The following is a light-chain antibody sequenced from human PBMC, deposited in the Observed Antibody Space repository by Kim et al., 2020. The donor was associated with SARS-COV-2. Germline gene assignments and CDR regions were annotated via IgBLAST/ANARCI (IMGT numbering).Light chain of an antibody. V-gene: IGKV3-15*01. CDR2: GAS. CDR3: QQYNNWPWT. Sequence: GSPGERATLSCRASQGVTSQLAWYQQRPGQAPRLLIYGASTRATGIPARFSGSGSGTEFIFTISSLQSEDFAAYYCQQYNNWPWTFGQGTKVDIK. CDR1: QGVTSQ. J-gene: IGKJ1*01.